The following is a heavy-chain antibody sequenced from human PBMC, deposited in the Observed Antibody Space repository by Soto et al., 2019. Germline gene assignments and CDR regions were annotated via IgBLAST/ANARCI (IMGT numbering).Heavy chain of an antibody. CDR2: INSSSSYI. CDR3: ARSTYYDILTGSYYYYAMDV. V-gene: IGHV3-21*01. J-gene: IGHJ6*02. Sequence: GGSLRLSCAASGFTFSSYSMNWVRQAPGKGLEWVSSINSSSSYIYYADSVKGRFTISRDNAKNSLYLQMNSLRAEDTAVYYCARSTYYDILTGSYYYYAMDVWGQGTTVTVSS. D-gene: IGHD3-9*01. CDR1: GFTFSSYS.